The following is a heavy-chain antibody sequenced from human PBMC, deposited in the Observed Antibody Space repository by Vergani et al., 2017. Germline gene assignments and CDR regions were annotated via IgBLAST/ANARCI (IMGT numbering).Heavy chain of an antibody. Sequence: QVQLQQWGAGLLKPSETLSLTCAVYGGSISSSSYYWGWIRQPPGKGLEWIGEINHSGSTNYNPSLKSRVTISVDTSKNQFSLKLSSVTAADTAVYYCARGRYCSSTSCYDRWYFDLWGRGTLVTVSS. J-gene: IGHJ2*01. V-gene: IGHV4-34*01. D-gene: IGHD2-2*01. CDR2: INHSGST. CDR3: ARGRYCSSTSCYDRWYFDL. CDR1: GGSISSSSYY.